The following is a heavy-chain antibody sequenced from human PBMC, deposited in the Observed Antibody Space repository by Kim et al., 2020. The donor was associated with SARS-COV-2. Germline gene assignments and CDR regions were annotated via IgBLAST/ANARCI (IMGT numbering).Heavy chain of an antibody. V-gene: IGHV1-69*13. CDR3: ARGGDEWNYQSCVDV. CDR1: GGPFSTYV. Sequence: SVKVSCKASGGPFSTYVISWVRQAPGQGLEWMGGIIPLIGTASYAQKFQGRVTITADESTTAAYMELSSLTSEDTALYYCARGGDEWNYQSCVDVWGQGTTVTVAS. CDR2: IIPLIGTA. D-gene: IGHD1-7*01. J-gene: IGHJ6*02.